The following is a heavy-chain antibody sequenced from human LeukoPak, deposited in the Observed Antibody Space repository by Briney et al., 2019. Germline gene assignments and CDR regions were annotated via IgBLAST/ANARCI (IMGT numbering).Heavy chain of an antibody. CDR2: IKQDGSEK. D-gene: IGHD6-6*01. Sequence: GGSLRLSCAASGFIFSDYWMSWVRQAPGKGLEWVANIKQDGSEKYYVDSVKGRFTISRDNAKNSLYLQMNSLRAEDTAVYYCAREMYSSSSSIDYWGQGTLVTVSS. J-gene: IGHJ4*02. CDR1: GFIFSDYW. V-gene: IGHV3-7*01. CDR3: AREMYSSSSSIDY.